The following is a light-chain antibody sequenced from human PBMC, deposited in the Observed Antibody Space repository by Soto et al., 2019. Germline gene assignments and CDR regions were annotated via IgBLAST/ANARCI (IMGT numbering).Light chain of an antibody. CDR2: DAS. CDR3: QHYNNWPFT. Sequence: EIVLTQSPATLSLSPGERATLSCRASQSVSSYLAWYQQKPGQAPRLLIYDASNRATGIPARFSGSGSGTDFTLTISSLEPEDFAVYYCQHYNNWPFTFGGGTKVEI. J-gene: IGKJ4*01. CDR1: QSVSSY. V-gene: IGKV3-11*01.